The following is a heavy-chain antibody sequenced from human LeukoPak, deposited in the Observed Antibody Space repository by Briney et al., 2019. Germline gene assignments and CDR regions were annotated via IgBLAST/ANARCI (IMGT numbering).Heavy chain of an antibody. J-gene: IGHJ4*02. CDR2: INPNSGGT. CDR1: GYTFTGYY. Sequence: GASVKVSCKASGYTFTGYYMHWVRQAPGQGLEWMGWINPNSGGTNYAQKFQGRVTMTRDTSISTAYMELSSLRSEDTAVYYCARATIGVFESSYFDYWGQGTLVTVSS. CDR3: ARATIGVFESSYFDY. V-gene: IGHV1-2*02. D-gene: IGHD3-3*01.